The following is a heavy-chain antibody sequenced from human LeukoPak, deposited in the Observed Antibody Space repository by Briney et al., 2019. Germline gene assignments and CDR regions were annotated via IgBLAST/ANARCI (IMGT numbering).Heavy chain of an antibody. CDR2: ISTNSANT. Sequence: GVLRLSCAASGFSFSTYGMNWVRQAPGEGLEWVSTISTNSANTYYTDSVKGRFTISRDNSRSMLFLQMNSLSAEDTAVYYCTKGQSTIATRSFDSWGQGTLVTVSS. D-gene: IGHD6-6*01. J-gene: IGHJ5*01. V-gene: IGHV3-23*01. CDR1: GFSFSTYG. CDR3: TKGQSTIATRSFDS.